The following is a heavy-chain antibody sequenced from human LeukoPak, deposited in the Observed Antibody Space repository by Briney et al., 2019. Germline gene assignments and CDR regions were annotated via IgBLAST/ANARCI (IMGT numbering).Heavy chain of an antibody. V-gene: IGHV1-69*13. Sequence: ASVKVSCKASGGTFSSYAISWVRQALGQGLEWMGGIIPIFGTANYAQKFQGRVTITADESTSTAYMELSSLRSEDTAVYYCARGWDTAMVEYYFDYWGQGTLVTVSS. J-gene: IGHJ4*02. CDR1: GGTFSSYA. CDR2: IIPIFGTA. D-gene: IGHD5-18*01. CDR3: ARGWDTAMVEYYFDY.